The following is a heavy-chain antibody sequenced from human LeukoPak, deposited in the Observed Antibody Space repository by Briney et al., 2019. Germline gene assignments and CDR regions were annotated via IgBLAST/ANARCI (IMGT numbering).Heavy chain of an antibody. CDR2: IRYDGNNK. CDR3: VKDFEYCISSSCYS. CDR1: GFTFSSYG. Sequence: GGSLRLSCVASGFTFSSYGMHWVRQAPGKGLEWVAFIRYDGNNKYYADSVRGRFTISRDNSKNTLYVQMNTLRAEDTAVYYCVKDFEYCISSSCYSWGQGTLVTVSS. J-gene: IGHJ5*02. V-gene: IGHV3-30*02. D-gene: IGHD2-2*01.